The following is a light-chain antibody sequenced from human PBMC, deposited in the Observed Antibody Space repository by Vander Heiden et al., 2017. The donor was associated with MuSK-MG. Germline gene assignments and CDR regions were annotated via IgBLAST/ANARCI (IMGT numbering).Light chain of an antibody. V-gene: IGKV3-11*01. CDR1: QSVSSY. CDR3: QQRSNWPGLT. J-gene: IGKJ4*01. CDR2: DAS. Sequence: IVLTQSPAPRSLSPGERATLSCRASQSVSSYLAWYQQKPGKAARILIYDASTRATGILASFSGSGSGTAFTLTISSLEPEDFAVYYCQQRSNWPGLTFGGGTKVEIK.